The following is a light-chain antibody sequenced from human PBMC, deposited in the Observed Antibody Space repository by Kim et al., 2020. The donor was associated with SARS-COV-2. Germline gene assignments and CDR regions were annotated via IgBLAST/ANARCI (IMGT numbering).Light chain of an antibody. J-gene: IGKJ1*01. CDR2: DAT. V-gene: IGKV1-5*01. Sequence: SFGGGIVITCRRDRKCISSWFGWYQKKARNAHQLMYYDATCLERGASTRFSGSGSGTEFILISSRQQPDDFANYYRQQNNSYWTFGQGTKVDIK. CDR1: KCISSW. CDR3: QQNNSYWT.